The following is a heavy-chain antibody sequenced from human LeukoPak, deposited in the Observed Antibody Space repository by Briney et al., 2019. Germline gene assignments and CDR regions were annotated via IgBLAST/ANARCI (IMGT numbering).Heavy chain of an antibody. CDR2: ISYDGSNK. CDR3: ARGNFQH. Sequence: GGSLRLSCTASGFTFRSYAMHWVRQAPGKGLEWVAVISYDGSNKYYADSVKGRFTISRDNSKNTLYLQMNSLRAEDTAVYYCARGNFQHWGQGTLVTVSS. J-gene: IGHJ1*01. V-gene: IGHV3-30*04. CDR1: GFTFRSYA.